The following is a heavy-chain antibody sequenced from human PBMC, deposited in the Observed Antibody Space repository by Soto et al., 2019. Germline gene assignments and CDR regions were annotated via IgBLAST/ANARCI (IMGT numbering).Heavy chain of an antibody. CDR1: GLTVSHNY. D-gene: IGHD1-26*01. V-gene: IGHV3-23*01. CDR2: ISGSDGTT. CDR3: AQAIVGPRGPFF. J-gene: IGHJ4*02. Sequence: PGGSLRLSCVASGLTVSHNYMAWVRQAPGKGLEWVSSISGSDGTTYYAKSVKGRFSISRDNSMNTLYLQMNSLRVEDTAVYYCAQAIVGPRGPFFWGQGTLVTVSS.